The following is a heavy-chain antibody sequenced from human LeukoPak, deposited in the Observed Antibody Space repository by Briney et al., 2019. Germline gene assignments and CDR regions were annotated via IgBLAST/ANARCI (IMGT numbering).Heavy chain of an antibody. CDR1: GFAFRNYN. V-gene: IGHV3-11*01. CDR3: ARDLAMAVRDLDY. CDR2: ISNSGTII. D-gene: IGHD6-19*01. J-gene: IGHJ4*02. Sequence: GGSLRLSCAASGFAFRNYNMYWIRQAPGKGLEWVAYISNSGTIIYYAESVKGRFTISRDNAKNSLYLQMNSLRAEDTALYYCARDLAMAVRDLDYWGQGTLVTVSS.